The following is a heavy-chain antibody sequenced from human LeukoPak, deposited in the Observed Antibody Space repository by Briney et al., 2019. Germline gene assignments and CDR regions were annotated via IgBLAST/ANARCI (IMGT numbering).Heavy chain of an antibody. J-gene: IGHJ4*02. CDR2: ISSNGGST. Sequence: GGSLRLSCAASGFTFSSYAMHWVRQAPGKGLEYVSAISSNGGSTYYANSVKGRFTISRDNSKNTLYLQMGSLRAEDMAVYYCIVVVITKNLDFDYWGQGTLVTVSS. D-gene: IGHD3-22*01. CDR1: GFTFSSYA. CDR3: IVVVITKNLDFDY. V-gene: IGHV3-64*01.